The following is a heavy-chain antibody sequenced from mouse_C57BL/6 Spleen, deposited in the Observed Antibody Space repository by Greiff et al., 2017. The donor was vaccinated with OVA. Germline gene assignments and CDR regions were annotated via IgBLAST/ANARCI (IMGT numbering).Heavy chain of an antibody. D-gene: IGHD2-2*01. CDR2: IDPNSGGT. CDR1: GYTFTSYW. Sequence: QSCKASGYTFTSYWMHWVKQRPGRGLEWIGRIDPNSGGTKYNEKFKSKATLTVDKPSSTAYMQLSSLTSEDSAVYYCARSGYDRGGYAMDYWGQGTSVTVSS. V-gene: IGHV1-72*01. CDR3: ARSGYDRGGYAMDY. J-gene: IGHJ4*01.